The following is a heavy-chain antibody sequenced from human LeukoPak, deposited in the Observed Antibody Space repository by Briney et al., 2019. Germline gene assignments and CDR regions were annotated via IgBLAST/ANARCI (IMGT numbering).Heavy chain of an antibody. Sequence: GSLRLSCVASGFSLSGYWMYWVRQAPGKGLMYISRNNGDGSTTNYADVVKGRFTMSRDNVKNTLYLQMNGLRVEDTAVYYCARDPRNVGLAPWGQGTLVTASS. CDR3: ARDPRNVGLAP. J-gene: IGHJ5*02. CDR2: NNGDGSTT. CDR1: GFSLSGYW. V-gene: IGHV3-74*01. D-gene: IGHD2-15*01.